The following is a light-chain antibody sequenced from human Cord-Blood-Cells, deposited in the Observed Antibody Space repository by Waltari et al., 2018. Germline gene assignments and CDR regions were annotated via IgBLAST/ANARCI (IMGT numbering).Light chain of an antibody. J-gene: IGKJ2*03. Sequence: DIQMTQSPSSLSASVGDRVTITCRASQSISSYLNWYQQKPGKAPKLLIYASSSLQSGVPSRFSGSGSGTDFTLTISSQQPEDFATYYCQQSDSTPPSFGQGTKLEIK. V-gene: IGKV1-39*01. CDR1: QSISSY. CDR2: ASS. CDR3: QQSDSTPPS.